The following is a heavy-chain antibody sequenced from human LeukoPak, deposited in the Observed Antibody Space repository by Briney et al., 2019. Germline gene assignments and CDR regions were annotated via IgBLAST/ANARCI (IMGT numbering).Heavy chain of an antibody. CDR2: IKKDGSEK. CDR3: ARHLSGVTGYTYGRGIDY. CDR1: GFTFSSHW. Sequence: KPGGSLRLSCAASGFTFSSHWMSWVRQAPGKGLEWVANIKKDGSEKYYVDSVKGRFTISRDNAKTSLYLHMNSLRAEDTAVYYCARHLSGVTGYTYGRGIDYWGQGTMVTVSS. J-gene: IGHJ3*01. D-gene: IGHD5-18*01. V-gene: IGHV3-7*01.